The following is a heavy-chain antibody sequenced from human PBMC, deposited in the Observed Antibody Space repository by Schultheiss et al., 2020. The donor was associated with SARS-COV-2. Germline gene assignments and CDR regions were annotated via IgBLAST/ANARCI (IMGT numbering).Heavy chain of an antibody. CDR3: ARDYSNEGDYFDY. Sequence: GESLKISCAASGFTFSSYAMSWVRQAPGKGLEWVSAISGSGGSTYYADSVKGRFTISRDNSKNTLYLQMNSLRAEDTAVYYCARDYSNEGDYFDYWGQGTLVTVSS. CDR1: GFTFSSYA. J-gene: IGHJ4*02. V-gene: IGHV3-23*01. D-gene: IGHD4-11*01. CDR2: ISGSGGST.